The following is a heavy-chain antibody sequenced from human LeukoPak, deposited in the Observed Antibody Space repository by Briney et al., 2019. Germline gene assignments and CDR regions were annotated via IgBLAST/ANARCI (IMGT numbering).Heavy chain of an antibody. CDR2: ISSSSSYI. D-gene: IGHD5-18*01. CDR1: GFTFSSYS. CDR3: ASGIQLWSRFDY. J-gene: IGHJ4*02. V-gene: IGHV3-21*01. Sequence: KPGGSLRLSCAASGFTFSSYSMNWVRQAPGKGLEWVSSISSSSSYIYYADSVKGRFTISRDNAKNSLYLQMNSLRAEDTAVYYCASGIQLWSRFDYWGQGTLVTVSS.